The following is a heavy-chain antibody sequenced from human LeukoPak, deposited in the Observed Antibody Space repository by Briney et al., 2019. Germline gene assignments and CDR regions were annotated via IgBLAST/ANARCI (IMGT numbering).Heavy chain of an antibody. J-gene: IGHJ4*02. Sequence: GGSLRLSCAASGFTFSSYGMHWVRQAPGKGLEWVAFIRYDGSNKYYADSVKGRFTISRDNSKNTLYLQMNSLRAEDTAVYYCAKTVDTAMAFDYWGQGTLVTISS. D-gene: IGHD5-18*01. CDR1: GFTFSSYG. CDR2: IRYDGSNK. CDR3: AKTVDTAMAFDY. V-gene: IGHV3-30*02.